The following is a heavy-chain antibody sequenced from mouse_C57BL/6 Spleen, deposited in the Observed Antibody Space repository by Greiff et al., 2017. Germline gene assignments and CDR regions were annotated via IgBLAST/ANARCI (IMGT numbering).Heavy chain of an antibody. Sequence: VQLQQSGAELVRPGASVKLSCTASGFNIKDYYLHWVKQRPEQGLEWIGRIDPEDGDTEYAPKFQGKATMTADTSSNTAYLQLSSLTSEDTAVYYWTTAYYYGSSDGEDYAMDYWGQGTSVTVSS. J-gene: IGHJ4*01. V-gene: IGHV14-1*01. CDR1: GFNIKDYY. CDR3: TTAYYYGSSDGEDYAMDY. CDR2: IDPEDGDT. D-gene: IGHD1-1*01.